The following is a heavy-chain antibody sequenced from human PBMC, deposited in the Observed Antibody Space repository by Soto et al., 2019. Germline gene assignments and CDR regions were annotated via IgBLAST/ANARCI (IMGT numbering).Heavy chain of an antibody. CDR2: IIPILGIA. Sequence: QVQLVQSGAEVKKPGSSVKVSCKASGGTFSSYTISWVRQAPGQGLEWMGRIIPILGIANYAQKFQGRVTITADKSTSKRGVELGRLGADDTGVYYCARDRWGSGRREPSAYDWFDPWGQGTLVTVSS. CDR3: ARDRWGSGRREPSAYDWFDP. J-gene: IGHJ5*02. D-gene: IGHD2-8*02. V-gene: IGHV1-69*08. CDR1: GGTFSSYT.